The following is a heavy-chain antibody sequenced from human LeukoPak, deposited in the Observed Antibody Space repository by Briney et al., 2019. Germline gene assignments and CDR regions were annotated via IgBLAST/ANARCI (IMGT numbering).Heavy chain of an antibody. CDR3: ARGSRGLAAAGFEY. CDR1: GFTFSSYW. D-gene: IGHD6-13*01. CDR2: IKQDGSEK. J-gene: IGHJ4*02. V-gene: IGHV3-7*01. Sequence: GGSLRLSCAASGFTFSSYWMSWVRQAPGKGLEWVANIKQDGSEKYYVDSVKGRFTISRDNAKNSLYLQMNSLRAEDTAVYYCARGSRGLAAAGFEYWGQGTLVTVSS.